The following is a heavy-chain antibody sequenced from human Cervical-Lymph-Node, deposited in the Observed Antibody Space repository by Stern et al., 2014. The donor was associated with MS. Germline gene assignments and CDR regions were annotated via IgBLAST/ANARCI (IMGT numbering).Heavy chain of an antibody. Sequence: EDQLVESGGGLVKRGGSLRVSCAASGFTFSNAWMTWVRQAPGKGLEWVGRIKSKTDGGTTDYAAPVKGRFTISRDDSKNTLYLQMKNLKTEDTAVYYCSRGAAWDWGQGTLVTVSS. CDR3: SRGAAWD. CDR1: GFTFSNAW. J-gene: IGHJ4*02. V-gene: IGHV3-15*01. CDR2: IKSKTDGGTT. D-gene: IGHD1-26*01.